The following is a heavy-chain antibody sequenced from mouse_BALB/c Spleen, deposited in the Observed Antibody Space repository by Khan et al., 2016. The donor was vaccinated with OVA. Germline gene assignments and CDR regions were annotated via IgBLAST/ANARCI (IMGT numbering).Heavy chain of an antibody. D-gene: IGHD4-1*01. V-gene: IGHV8-12*01. CDR1: GFSLSTSGMG. CDR2: IYWDDDK. CDR3: ARRAGGRWYFDV. J-gene: IGHJ1*01. Sequence: QVTLKESGPGILQPSQTLSLTCSFSGFSLSTSGMGVSWIRQPSGKGLEWLAHIYWDDDKRYNPSLKSRLTISKDTSRNQVFLKITSVDTADTATDDWARRAGGRWYFDVWGAGTTVTVSS.